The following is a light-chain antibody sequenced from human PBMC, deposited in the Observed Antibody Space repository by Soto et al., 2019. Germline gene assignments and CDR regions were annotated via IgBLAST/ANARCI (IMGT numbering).Light chain of an antibody. CDR3: SSYSISTAYL. CDR1: XSDVGGYDY. CDR2: EVN. V-gene: IGLV2-14*01. Sequence: SITISCTGTXSDVGGYDYVSWYQLHPGKAPKLMVFEVNNRPSGVSYRFSGSKSGNTASLTISGLQAEDEADYFCSSYSISTAYLFGTGTKVTVL. J-gene: IGLJ1*01.